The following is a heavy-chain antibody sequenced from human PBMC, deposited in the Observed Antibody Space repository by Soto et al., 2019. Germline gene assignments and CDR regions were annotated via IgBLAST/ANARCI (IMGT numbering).Heavy chain of an antibody. CDR3: ARSPINYGSGSYYINY. V-gene: IGHV1-18*01. CDR1: GYTFTSYG. D-gene: IGHD3-10*01. Sequence: QVQLVQSGAEVREPGASVTVSCKASGYTFTSYGITWVRQAPGQGLEWMGWITAYNGNTNYAQKVQDRVTMTTDTSTITAYMELRSLRSDDTAVYYCARSPINYGSGSYYINYWGQGSLVTVSS. J-gene: IGHJ4*02. CDR2: ITAYNGNT.